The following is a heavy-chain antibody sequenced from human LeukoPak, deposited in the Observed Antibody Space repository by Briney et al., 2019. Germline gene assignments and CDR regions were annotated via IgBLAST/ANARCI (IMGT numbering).Heavy chain of an antibody. CDR3: AKVGWDCSGGSCYYDY. D-gene: IGHD2-15*01. Sequence: PGGSLRLSCAASGFTFSSYAMSWVRQAPGKGLEWVSAISGSGGSTYYADSVKGRFTISRDNSKNTLYLQMNSLRAEDTAVYYCAKVGWDCSGGSCYYDYWGQGTLVTVSS. V-gene: IGHV3-23*01. CDR1: GFTFSSYA. CDR2: ISGSGGST. J-gene: IGHJ4*02.